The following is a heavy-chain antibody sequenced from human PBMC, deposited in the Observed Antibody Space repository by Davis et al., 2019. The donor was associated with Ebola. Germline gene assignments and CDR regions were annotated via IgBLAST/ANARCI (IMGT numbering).Heavy chain of an antibody. J-gene: IGHJ4*02. Sequence: MPSETLSLTCAVYGGSFSGYYWSWIRQPPGKGLEWIGEINHSGSTHYNPSLKSRVTISVDTSKNQFSLKLRSVTAADMAVYYCARHGASYGPFDYWGQGTLVTVSS. D-gene: IGHD4-17*01. CDR1: GGSFSGYY. V-gene: IGHV4-34*01. CDR3: ARHGASYGPFDY. CDR2: INHSGST.